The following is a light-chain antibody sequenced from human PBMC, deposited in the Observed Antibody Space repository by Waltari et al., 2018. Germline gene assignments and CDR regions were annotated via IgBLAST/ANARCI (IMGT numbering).Light chain of an antibody. CDR3: HSRDSTSTRV. Sequence: SSELSQDPAVSVALGQTVKITCQGDSLRKFSASWYQQRPGQAPILVLYGPDYRPSGIPGRFSGSTSGGTASLTITGAQAEDEAVYYCHSRDSTSTRVFGGGTRLTV. CDR1: SLRKFS. J-gene: IGLJ3*02. CDR2: GPD. V-gene: IGLV3-19*01.